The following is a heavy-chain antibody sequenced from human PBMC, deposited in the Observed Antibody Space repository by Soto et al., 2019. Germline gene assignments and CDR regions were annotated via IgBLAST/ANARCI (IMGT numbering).Heavy chain of an antibody. CDR2: IHYNGNT. D-gene: IGHD5-12*01. J-gene: IGHJ4*02. V-gene: IGHV4-59*01. CDR1: GDSISAYS. CDR3: AREGNLGRWLQPLDF. Sequence: QVQLQVSGPGLVKPSETLSLTCTVSGDSISAYSWSWVRQPPGKGLEWIGNIHYNGNTKYNPSLKNRVTMSLDTSKNQFSLRLNSVTAADTAKYFCAREGNLGRWLQPLDFWGQGTLVTVSS.